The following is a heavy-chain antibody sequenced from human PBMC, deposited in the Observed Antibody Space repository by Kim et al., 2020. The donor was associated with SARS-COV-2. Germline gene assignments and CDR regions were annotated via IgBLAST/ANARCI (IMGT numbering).Heavy chain of an antibody. D-gene: IGHD1-26*01. V-gene: IGHV3-21*01. J-gene: IGHJ4*02. CDR3: ARAGSGSYYVDY. Sequence: YYADSVKGRFTISRENAKNSLYLQMNSLRAEDTAVYYCARAGSGSYYVDYWGQGTLVTVSS.